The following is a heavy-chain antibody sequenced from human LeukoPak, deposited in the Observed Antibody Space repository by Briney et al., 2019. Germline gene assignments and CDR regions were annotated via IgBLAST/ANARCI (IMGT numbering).Heavy chain of an antibody. CDR3: ARDLLDTAMGPTSSYGMDV. CDR1: GFTFSSYA. D-gene: IGHD5-18*01. V-gene: IGHV3-21*01. CDR2: ISSSSSYI. Sequence: GGSLRLSCAASGFTFSSYAMSWVRQAPGKGLEWVSSISSSSSYIYYADSVKGRFTISRDNAKNSLYLQMNSLRAEDTAVYYCARDLLDTAMGPTSSYGMDVWGQGTTVTVSS. J-gene: IGHJ6*02.